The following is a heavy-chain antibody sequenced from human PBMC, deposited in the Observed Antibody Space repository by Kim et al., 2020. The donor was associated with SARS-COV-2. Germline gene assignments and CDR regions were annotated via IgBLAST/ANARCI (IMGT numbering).Heavy chain of an antibody. D-gene: IGHD6-13*01. Sequence: PSLKGRVTLSVDTSKNQFSLKLSSVTAADTAVYYCARGYSSSWYAWYFDLWGRGTLVTVSS. CDR3: ARGYSSSWYAWYFDL. J-gene: IGHJ2*01. V-gene: IGHV4-39*01.